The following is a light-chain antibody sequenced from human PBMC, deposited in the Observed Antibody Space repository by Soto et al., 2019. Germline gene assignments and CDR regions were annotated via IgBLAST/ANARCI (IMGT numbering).Light chain of an antibody. CDR2: AAS. J-gene: IGKJ4*01. CDR3: QQLNSYPHT. V-gene: IGKV1-9*01. CDR1: QAISSY. Sequence: DIPLTQSPSFLSASVGDRVTISCRASQAISSYLAWYQQKPGKAPKLLIYAASALQSGVPSRFSGSGSGTEFTLTISSLQPEDFATYYCQQLNSYPHTFGGGTKVEIK.